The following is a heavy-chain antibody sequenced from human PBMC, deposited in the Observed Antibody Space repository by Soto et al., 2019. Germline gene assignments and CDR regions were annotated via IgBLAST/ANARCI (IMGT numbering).Heavy chain of an antibody. V-gene: IGHV1-69*05. D-gene: IGHD2-15*01. CDR1: GGTFSSYA. J-gene: IGHJ6*03. CDR3: AREGTYCSGGSCYSYYYYYMDV. CDR2: IIAIFGKA. Sequence: GASVKVSCKASGGTFSSYAISWVRQAPGQGLEWMGGIIAIFGKANYAQKFQGRVTITRDTSASTAYMELSSLRSEDTAVYYCAREGTYCSGGSCYSYYYYYMDVWGKGTTVTV.